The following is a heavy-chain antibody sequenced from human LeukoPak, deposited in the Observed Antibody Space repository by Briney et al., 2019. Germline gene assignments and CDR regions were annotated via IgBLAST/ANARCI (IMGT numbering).Heavy chain of an antibody. CDR2: MYSDGRT. D-gene: IGHD3-16*01. Sequence: GESLRLSCAASGFTVSSTYISWVRQAPGRGLEWVSVMYSDGRTYYADSLKGRFTISRDSAKNTVYLQINSLRVEDTAVYYCARLPRGDYWGQGTLVIVSS. CDR1: GFTVSSTY. CDR3: ARLPRGDY. J-gene: IGHJ4*02. V-gene: IGHV3-53*01.